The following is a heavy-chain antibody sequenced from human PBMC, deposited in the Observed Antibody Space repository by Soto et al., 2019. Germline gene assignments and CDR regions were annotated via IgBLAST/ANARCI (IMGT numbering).Heavy chain of an antibody. CDR2: IYHSGST. CDR3: ASKFGELLADAFDI. Sequence: SETLSLTCAVSGDSISSRNWWSWVRQPPGKGLEWIGEIYHSGSTNYNPSLKSRVTISVDKSKNQFSLRLTSATAADTAVYYCASKFGELLADAFDIWGQGTMVTVSS. V-gene: IGHV4-4*02. D-gene: IGHD3-10*01. CDR1: GDSISSRNW. J-gene: IGHJ3*02.